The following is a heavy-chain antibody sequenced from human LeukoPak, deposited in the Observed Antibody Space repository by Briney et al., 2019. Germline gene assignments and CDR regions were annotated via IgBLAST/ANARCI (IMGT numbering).Heavy chain of an antibody. Sequence: GKSLRLSCAASGFTFYSYGLHWVRQAPGKGLEWVSFISFDGSNTYYADFVKGRFTISRDNSKNTLYLQMNSLRAEDTAVYYCARDLSPVVRASPMGYWGQGTPVTVSS. V-gene: IGHV3-30*03. D-gene: IGHD3-10*01. CDR1: GFTFYSYG. CDR3: ARDLSPVVRASPMGY. J-gene: IGHJ4*02. CDR2: ISFDGSNT.